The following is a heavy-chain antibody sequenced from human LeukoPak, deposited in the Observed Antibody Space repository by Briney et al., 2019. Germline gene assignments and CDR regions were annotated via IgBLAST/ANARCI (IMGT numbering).Heavy chain of an antibody. D-gene: IGHD3-22*01. V-gene: IGHV1-2*02. CDR3: AREIRNYYDSSGLAVQPRYFDL. Sequence: GASVKVSCKASGYTFTGYYMHWVRQAPGQGLEWMGWINPNSGGTNYAQKFQGRVTMTRDTSISTAYMELSRLRSDDTAVYYCAREIRNYYDSSGLAVQPRYFDLWGRGTLVTVSS. CDR2: INPNSGGT. CDR1: GYTFTGYY. J-gene: IGHJ2*01.